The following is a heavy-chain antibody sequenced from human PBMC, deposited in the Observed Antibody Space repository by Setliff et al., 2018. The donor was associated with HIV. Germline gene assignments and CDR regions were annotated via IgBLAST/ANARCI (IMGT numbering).Heavy chain of an antibody. CDR2: INPNSGDT. CDR3: ARDNYYDKSGNYYGGY. CDR1: GYMFTGYY. D-gene: IGHD3-22*01. V-gene: IGHV1-2*02. Sequence: ASVKVSCKASGYMFTGYYIHWVRQAPGQGLGWMGWINPNSGDTNYAQEFQGRVTMTRDTSISTAYMELSSLRSDDTAVYYCARDNYYDKSGNYYGGYWGQGTLVTVSS. J-gene: IGHJ4*02.